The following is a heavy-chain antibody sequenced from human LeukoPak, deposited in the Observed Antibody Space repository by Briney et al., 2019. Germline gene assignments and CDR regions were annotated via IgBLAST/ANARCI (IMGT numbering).Heavy chain of an antibody. CDR1: GGSISSYY. J-gene: IGHJ3*02. Sequence: PSETLSLTCTVSGGSISSYYWSWLRQPPGKGLEWIGYIYYSGSTNYNPSLKSRVTISVDTSKNQFSLKLSSVTAADTAVYYCARRIAAATNDAFDIWGQGTMVTVSS. CDR3: ARRIAAATNDAFDI. D-gene: IGHD6-13*01. V-gene: IGHV4-59*01. CDR2: IYYSGST.